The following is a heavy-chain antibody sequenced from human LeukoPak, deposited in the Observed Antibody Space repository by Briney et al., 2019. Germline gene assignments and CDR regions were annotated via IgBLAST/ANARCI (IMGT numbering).Heavy chain of an antibody. Sequence: SETLSLTCTVSGGSISSYYWSWIRQPPGKGLEWIGYIYYSGSTNYNPSLKSRFTISVGTSKNQFSLKLSSVTAADTAVYYCARRDGYNSYYFDYWGQGTLVTVSS. CDR3: ARRDGYNSYYFDY. V-gene: IGHV4-59*01. CDR1: GGSISSYY. J-gene: IGHJ4*02. CDR2: IYYSGST. D-gene: IGHD5-24*01.